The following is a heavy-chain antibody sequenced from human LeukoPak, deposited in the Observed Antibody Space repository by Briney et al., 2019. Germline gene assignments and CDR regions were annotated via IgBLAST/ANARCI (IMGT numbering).Heavy chain of an antibody. J-gene: IGHJ4*02. CDR2: MNPNSGNT. CDR1: GYTFTSYD. CDR3: AKPHGSGIDGVY. V-gene: IGHV1-8*01. D-gene: IGHD3-10*01. Sequence: ASVKVSCKASGYTFTSYDINWVRQATGQGLEWMGWMNPNSGNTGYAQKFQGRVTMTRNTSISTAYMELSSLRSEDTAVYYCAKPHGSGIDGVYWGQGTLVTVSS.